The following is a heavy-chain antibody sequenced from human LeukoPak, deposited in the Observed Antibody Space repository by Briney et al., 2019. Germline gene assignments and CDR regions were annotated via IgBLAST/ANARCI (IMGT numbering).Heavy chain of an antibody. J-gene: IGHJ4*02. D-gene: IGHD2-2*01. Sequence: GGSLRLSCKTSGFTFGDFAVGCVRQAPGKGLEWVGSIRSAAYGGTTEYAASVKGRFTISRDDSDSVAYLHMSSLNTEDTAMYYCTRWGPKGSIWYYFDYWGQGTLVTVSS. V-gene: IGHV3-49*04. CDR2: IRSAAYGGTT. CDR3: TRWGPKGSIWYYFDY. CDR1: GFTFGDFA.